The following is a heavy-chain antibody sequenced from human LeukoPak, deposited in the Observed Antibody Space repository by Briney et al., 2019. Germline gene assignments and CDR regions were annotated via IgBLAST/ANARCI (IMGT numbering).Heavy chain of an antibody. D-gene: IGHD5-12*01. CDR2: IYTSGST. Sequence: SETLSLTCTVSGGSISSSYWSWVRQPAGKGLEWIGRIYTSGSTNYNPSLKSRVTMSVDTSKNQVSLKLSFMTAADTAVYYCARVLSGYSGYGGYYYMDVWGKGTTVTVSS. V-gene: IGHV4-4*07. J-gene: IGHJ6*03. CDR3: ARVLSGYSGYGGYYYMDV. CDR1: GGSISSSY.